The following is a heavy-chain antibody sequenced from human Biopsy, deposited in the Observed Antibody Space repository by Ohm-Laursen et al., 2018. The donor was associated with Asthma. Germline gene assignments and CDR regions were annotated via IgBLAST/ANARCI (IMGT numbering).Heavy chain of an antibody. CDR2: THHSGKT. V-gene: IGHV4-34*01. Sequence: GTLSLTCAVYGGSFSSNYWSWIRQTPGKGLVWLGVTHHSGKTNPNPALRLPLTLSVATSKNQFSLSLTSVSAADTAVYYCARGSSSRLSQWELLVSGGKRAHSYYGIDVWGQGTTGTVSS. CDR3: ARGSSSRLSQWELLVSGGKRAHSYYGIDV. J-gene: IGHJ6*02. CDR1: GGSFSSNY. D-gene: IGHD1-26*01.